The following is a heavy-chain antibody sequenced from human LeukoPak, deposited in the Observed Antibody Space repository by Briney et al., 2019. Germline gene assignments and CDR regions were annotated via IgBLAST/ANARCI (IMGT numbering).Heavy chain of an antibody. CDR1: GYTFTGYY. D-gene: IGHD2-15*01. J-gene: IGHJ4*02. Sequence: EASVKVSCKASGYTFTGYYMHWVRQAPGQGLEWMGRINPNSGGTNYAQKFQGRVTITADESTSTAYMELSSLRSEDTAVYYCARAFQPGGGWGQGTLVTVSS. CDR2: INPNSGGT. V-gene: IGHV1-2*06. CDR3: ARAFQPGGG.